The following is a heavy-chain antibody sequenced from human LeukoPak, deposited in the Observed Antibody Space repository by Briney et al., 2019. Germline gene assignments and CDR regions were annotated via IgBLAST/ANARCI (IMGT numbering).Heavy chain of an antibody. CDR3: ASVPYDSRWYGYFDY. Sequence: SETLSLTCTVAGGSISSYYWRWIRQPPGKGLEWIGYIYYSGTTNSNPSLKSRVTISVDTSKNQFSLQLTSVTAADTAVYYCASVPYDSRWYGYFDYWGRGTLVTVSS. CDR1: GGSISSYY. V-gene: IGHV4-59*01. J-gene: IGHJ4*02. CDR2: IYYSGTT. D-gene: IGHD6-13*01.